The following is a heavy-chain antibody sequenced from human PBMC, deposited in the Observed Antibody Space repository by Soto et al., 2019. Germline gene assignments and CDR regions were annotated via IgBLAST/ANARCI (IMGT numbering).Heavy chain of an antibody. V-gene: IGHV1-18*01. CDR2: ISAYNGNT. CDR1: GYTFTSCG. CDR3: AREAYYYGSGSPAYYYYYMDV. D-gene: IGHD3-10*01. J-gene: IGHJ6*03. Sequence: DSVKVSCKDCGYTFTSCGISWVRQAPGQRLEWMGWISAYNGNTNYAQKLQGRVTMTTDTSTSTAYMELRSLRSDDTAVYYCAREAYYYGSGSPAYYYYYMDVWGKGTTVTVSS.